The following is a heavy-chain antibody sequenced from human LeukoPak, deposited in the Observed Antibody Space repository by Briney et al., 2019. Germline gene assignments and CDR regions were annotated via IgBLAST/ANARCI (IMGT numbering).Heavy chain of an antibody. CDR1: GFTFDDYA. CDR3: AKVVVVVVAVGAFDI. Sequence: GGSLRLSCAASGFTFDDYAMHWVRQAPGKGLEWVSGISWNSGSIGYADSVKGRFTISRDNAKNSLYLQMNSLRAEDTALYYCAKVVVVVVAVGAFDIWGQGTMVTVSS. V-gene: IGHV3-9*01. D-gene: IGHD2-15*01. CDR2: ISWNSGSI. J-gene: IGHJ3*02.